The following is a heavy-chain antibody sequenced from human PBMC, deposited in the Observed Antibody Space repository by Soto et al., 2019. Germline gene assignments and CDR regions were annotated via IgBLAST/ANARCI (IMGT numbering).Heavy chain of an antibody. Sequence: QVQLVESGGGVVQPGRSLRLSCAASGFTFSSYGMHWVRQAPGKGLEWVAVIWYDGSNKYYADSVKGRFTISRDNSKNTLYLQMNSLRAEDTAVYYCARELRTLDYYGSVGYWGQGTLVTVSS. CDR1: GFTFSSYG. CDR2: IWYDGSNK. V-gene: IGHV3-33*01. D-gene: IGHD3-10*01. CDR3: ARELRTLDYYGSVGY. J-gene: IGHJ4*02.